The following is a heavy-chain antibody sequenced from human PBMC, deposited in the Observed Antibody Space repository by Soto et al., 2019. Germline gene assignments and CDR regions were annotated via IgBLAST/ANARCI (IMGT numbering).Heavy chain of an antibody. V-gene: IGHV4-31*03. Sequence: QVQLQESGPGLVKPSQTLSLTCTVSGGSISSGSYYWSWIRQLPGKGLEWIGYIYYSGSTYYNPSLTSRVTIAVDTSKNMFSLKLNSVTAADTAVYYCATRTDFYYGSGSLGGMDVWGQGTTVTVSS. D-gene: IGHD3-10*01. CDR1: GGSISSGSYY. CDR2: IYYSGST. CDR3: ATRTDFYYGSGSLGGMDV. J-gene: IGHJ6*02.